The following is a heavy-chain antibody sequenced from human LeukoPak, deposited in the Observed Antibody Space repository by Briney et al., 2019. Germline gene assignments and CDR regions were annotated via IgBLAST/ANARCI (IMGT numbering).Heavy chain of an antibody. J-gene: IGHJ4*02. CDR3: ARGVYSSAWYGGEDFDY. D-gene: IGHD6-13*01. Sequence: KPGVSLRLSCAASGFTFSNYSMNWVRQAPGRGLEWVSSMSSSGSYIYYADSVKGRFTVSRDNARNSLYLHMNSLRAEDTAVYYCARGVYSSAWYGGEDFDYWGQGTLVTVSS. V-gene: IGHV3-21*01. CDR1: GFTFSNYS. CDR2: MSSSGSYI.